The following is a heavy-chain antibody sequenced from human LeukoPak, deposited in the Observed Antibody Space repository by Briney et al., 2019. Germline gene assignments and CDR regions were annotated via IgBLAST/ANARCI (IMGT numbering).Heavy chain of an antibody. D-gene: IGHD1-14*01. CDR1: GFTFTKYS. Sequence: GGSLRLSCAASGFTFTKYSMNWVRQAPGKGLEWVSYISSSSSTIYYAESVKGRFTISRDNAKNSLYLELDSLRDEDTAVYYCARDAGTANDAFDVWGQGTMVTVSS. J-gene: IGHJ3*01. CDR2: ISSSSSTI. CDR3: ARDAGTANDAFDV. V-gene: IGHV3-48*02.